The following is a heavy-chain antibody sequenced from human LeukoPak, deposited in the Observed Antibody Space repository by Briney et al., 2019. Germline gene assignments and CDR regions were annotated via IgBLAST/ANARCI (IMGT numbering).Heavy chain of an antibody. CDR3: ASTMGYYYYYGMDV. J-gene: IGHJ6*02. D-gene: IGHD2-8*01. CDR1: GFTVSSNY. CDR2: IYSGGST. Sequence: GGSLRLSCAASGFTVSSNYMSWARQAPGKGLEWVSVIYSGGSTYYADSVKGRFTISRDNSKNTLYLQMNSLRAEDTAVYYCASTMGYYYYYGMDVWGQGTTVTVSS. V-gene: IGHV3-53*01.